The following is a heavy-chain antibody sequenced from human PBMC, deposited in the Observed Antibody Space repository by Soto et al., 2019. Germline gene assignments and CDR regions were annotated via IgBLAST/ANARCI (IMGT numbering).Heavy chain of an antibody. J-gene: IGHJ4*02. D-gene: IGHD3-10*01. CDR1: GFTFRSAW. CDR3: TSGVPDQGSGEFAF. CDR2: IKSKVDGGTT. Sequence: EVQLVESGGGLVKPEASLRLSCAASGFTFRSAWMSWVRQAPGKGLEWTSRIKSKVDGGTTDYPASVKGRFTITRDDSKNTVYLQMSSLNIEGTAVYYCTSGVPDQGSGEFAFWGQGTRVTVSS. V-gene: IGHV3-15*01.